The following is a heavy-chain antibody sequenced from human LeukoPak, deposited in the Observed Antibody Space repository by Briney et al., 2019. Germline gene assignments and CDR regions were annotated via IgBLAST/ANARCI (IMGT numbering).Heavy chain of an antibody. V-gene: IGHV4-59*11. CDR1: GGSFSSHY. CDR2: VLDNVRT. CDR3: ATIKRGNIFGFFDF. Sequence: SETLSLTCTVSGGSFSSHYWSWVRQPPGKGLEWIGYVLDNVRTKDNPSLNSRFTLSADTSKNQFSLRLTSVTAADTAVYYCATIKRGNIFGFFDFWGQGILVTVSS. D-gene: IGHD5-18*01. J-gene: IGHJ4*02.